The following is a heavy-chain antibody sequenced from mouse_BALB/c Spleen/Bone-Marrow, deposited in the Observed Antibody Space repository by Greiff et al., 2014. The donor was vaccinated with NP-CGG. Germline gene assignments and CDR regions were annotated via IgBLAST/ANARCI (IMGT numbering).Heavy chain of an antibody. D-gene: IGHD3-3*01. J-gene: IGHJ4*01. V-gene: IGHV3-1*02. CDR3: SIFARTPYTTNY. Sequence: VQLKESGPDLVKPSQSLSLTCTVTGYSITSDYSWHWIRQFPGNKLEWMGYIHYSGTTVYNPSLKSRISITRDTSNNQFFLQLNSVTTEDTATYYCSIFARTPYTTNYWGQGTSITFSS. CDR2: IHYSGTT. CDR1: GYSITSDYS.